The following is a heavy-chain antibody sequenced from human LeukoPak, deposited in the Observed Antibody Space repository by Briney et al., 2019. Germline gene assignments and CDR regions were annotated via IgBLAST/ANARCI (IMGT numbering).Heavy chain of an antibody. CDR2: IIPIFGTA. CDR3: ARDHTYYYDSSGYS. V-gene: IGHV1-69*13. J-gene: IGHJ4*02. CDR1: GYTFTSYA. D-gene: IGHD3-22*01. Sequence: ASVKVSCKASGYTFTSYAISWVRQAPGQGLEWMGGIIPIFGTANYAQKFQGRVTITADESTSTAYMELSSLRSEDTAVYYCARDHTYYYDSSGYSWGQGTLVTVSS.